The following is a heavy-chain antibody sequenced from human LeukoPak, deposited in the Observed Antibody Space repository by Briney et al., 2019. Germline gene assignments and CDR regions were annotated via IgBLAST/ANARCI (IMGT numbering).Heavy chain of an antibody. CDR3: ARTLLDYGDSYYFDL. J-gene: IGHJ4*02. CDR2: IYHSGST. CDR1: GGSISSGGYS. Sequence: PSETLSLTFAVSGGSISSGGYSWSWIRQPPGKGLEWIGYIYHSGSTYYNPSLKSRVTISVDRSKNQFSLKLSSVTAADTAVYYCARTLLDYGDSYYFDLWGQGTLVTVSS. V-gene: IGHV4-30-2*02. D-gene: IGHD4-17*01.